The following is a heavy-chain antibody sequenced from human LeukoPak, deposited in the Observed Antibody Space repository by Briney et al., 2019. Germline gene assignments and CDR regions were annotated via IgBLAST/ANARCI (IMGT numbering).Heavy chain of an antibody. CDR3: EAAGNALFDY. Sequence: PSETLSLTCTVSGGSISSSSYYWGWIRQPPGKGLEWIGSIYYSGSTYYNPSLKSRVPISVDTSKNQFSLKLSSVTAADTAVYYCEAAGNALFDYWGQGTLVTVSS. D-gene: IGHD6-13*01. CDR1: GGSISSSSYY. CDR2: IYYSGST. J-gene: IGHJ4*02. V-gene: IGHV4-39*01.